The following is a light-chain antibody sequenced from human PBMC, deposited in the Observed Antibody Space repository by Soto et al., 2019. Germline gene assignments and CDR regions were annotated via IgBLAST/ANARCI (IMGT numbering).Light chain of an antibody. V-gene: IGKV3-20*01. Sequence: EIVLTQSPCTLSLSPWERATLSCRASHSVSSSYLAWYQQKPGQAPRLLIYGASTRATGIPDRFSGSGSGTDFSLTISRLEPEDFAVYYCQQYGKSPQITFGQGTRLEIK. J-gene: IGKJ5*01. CDR1: HSVSSSY. CDR2: GAS. CDR3: QQYGKSPQIT.